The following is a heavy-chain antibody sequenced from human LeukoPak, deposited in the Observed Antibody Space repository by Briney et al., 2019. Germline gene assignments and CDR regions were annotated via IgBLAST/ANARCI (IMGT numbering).Heavy chain of an antibody. CDR3: ARERGRYCRGTSCYSYYNGMDV. Sequence: GGSLRLSCAASGFTFSSYWMSWVRQAPGKGLEWVANIKQDGSEKYYVDSVKGRFTISRDNAKSSLYLQMNSLRAEDTAVYYCARERGRYCRGTSCYSYYNGMDVWGQGTTVTVSS. CDR2: IKQDGSEK. D-gene: IGHD2-2*01. V-gene: IGHV3-7*01. J-gene: IGHJ6*02. CDR1: GFTFSSYW.